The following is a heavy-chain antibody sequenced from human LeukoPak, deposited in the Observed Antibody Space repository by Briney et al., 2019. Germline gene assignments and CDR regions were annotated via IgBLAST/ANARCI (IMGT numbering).Heavy chain of an antibody. D-gene: IGHD7-27*01. Sequence: GGSLRLSCAASGFTFSDYYLSWIRQAPGKGLEWLSYINSSGRTIYYADSVKGRFTISRDNAKNSLYLQMNSLRVEDTAVYYCARDLWGAFDIWGQGTMATVSS. V-gene: IGHV3-11*04. CDR3: ARDLWGAFDI. J-gene: IGHJ3*02. CDR1: GFTFSDYY. CDR2: INSSGRTI.